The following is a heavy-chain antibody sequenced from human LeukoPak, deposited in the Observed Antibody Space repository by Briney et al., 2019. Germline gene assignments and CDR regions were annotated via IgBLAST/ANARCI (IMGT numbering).Heavy chain of an antibody. Sequence: GGSLTLSCAASEFTFSTYSMNWVRQAPGKGLEWVASISSSSTYIYHADSVKSRFTISRDNAKNSLYLQMNSLRAEDTAVYYCAKQKEYYYYMDVWGKGTTVTVSS. V-gene: IGHV3-21*04. CDR1: EFTFSTYS. CDR2: ISSSSTYI. J-gene: IGHJ6*03. CDR3: AKQKEYYYYMDV. D-gene: IGHD1/OR15-1a*01.